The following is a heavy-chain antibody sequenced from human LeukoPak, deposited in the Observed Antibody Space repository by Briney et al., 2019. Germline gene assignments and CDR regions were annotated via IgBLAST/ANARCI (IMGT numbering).Heavy chain of an antibody. CDR2: ITSSSSYI. Sequence: GGSLRLSCAASGFTFTTYAMSWVRQAPGKGLEWVSSITSSSSYIYYADSVKGRFTISRDNAKNSLYLQMNSLRAEDTAVYYCARHVVAVGFDYWGQGTLVTVSS. D-gene: IGHD3-22*01. CDR3: ARHVVAVGFDY. J-gene: IGHJ4*02. CDR1: GFTFTTYA. V-gene: IGHV3-21*01.